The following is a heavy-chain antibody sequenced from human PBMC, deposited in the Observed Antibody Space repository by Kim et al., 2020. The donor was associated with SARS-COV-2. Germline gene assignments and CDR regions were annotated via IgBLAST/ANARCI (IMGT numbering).Heavy chain of an antibody. Sequence: GGSLRLSCAASGFTFSSYSMNWVRQAPGKGLEWVSSISSSSSYIYYADSVKGRFTISRDNAKNSLYLQMNSLRAEDTAVYYCARDPTLRFLEWLSKEQGGYYYYGMDVWGQGTTVTVSS. V-gene: IGHV3-21*01. J-gene: IGHJ6*02. CDR3: ARDPTLRFLEWLSKEQGGYYYYGMDV. CDR2: ISSSSSYI. CDR1: GFTFSSYS. D-gene: IGHD3-3*01.